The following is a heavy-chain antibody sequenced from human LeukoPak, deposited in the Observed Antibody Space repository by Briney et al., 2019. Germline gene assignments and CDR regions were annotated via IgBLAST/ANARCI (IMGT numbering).Heavy chain of an antibody. J-gene: IGHJ6*03. CDR3: ARGPYSSSSHYYYMDV. D-gene: IGHD6-6*01. Sequence: ASVKVSCKASGYTFTSYYMHWVRQAPGQGLEWMGIINPSGGSTSYAQKFQGRVTMTRDMSTSTVYMELSSLRSEDTAVYYCARGPYSSSSHYYYMDVWGKGTTVTVSS. CDR1: GYTFTSYY. CDR2: INPSGGST. V-gene: IGHV1-46*01.